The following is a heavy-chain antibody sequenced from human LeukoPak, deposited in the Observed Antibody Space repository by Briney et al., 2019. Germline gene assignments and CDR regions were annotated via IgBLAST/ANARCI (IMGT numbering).Heavy chain of an antibody. Sequence: SETLSLTCTVSGGSISSYYWSWIRQPPGKGLEWIGEINHSGSTNYNPSLKSRVTISVDTSKNQFSLKLSSVTAADTAVYYCARTKSYGDQYYFDYWGQGTLVTVSS. CDR3: ARTKSYGDQYYFDY. J-gene: IGHJ4*02. CDR2: INHSGST. CDR1: GGSISSYY. D-gene: IGHD4-17*01. V-gene: IGHV4-34*01.